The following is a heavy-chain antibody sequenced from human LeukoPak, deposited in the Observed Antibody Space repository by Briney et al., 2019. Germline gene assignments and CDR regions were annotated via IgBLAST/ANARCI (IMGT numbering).Heavy chain of an antibody. CDR1: GGTFSSYA. CDR2: IIPIFGTA. J-gene: IGHJ4*02. D-gene: IGHD6-19*01. V-gene: IGHV1-69*06. CDR3: ARVGKGSGWYNYFDY. Sequence: ASVKVSYKASGGTFSSYAISWVRQAPGQGLEWMGGIIPIFGTANYAQKFQGRVTITADKSTSTAYMELSSLRSEDTAVYYCARVGKGSGWYNYFDYWGQGTLVTVSS.